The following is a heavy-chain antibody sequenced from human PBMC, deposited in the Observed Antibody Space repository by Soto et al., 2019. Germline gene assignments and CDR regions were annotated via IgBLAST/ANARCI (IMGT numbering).Heavy chain of an antibody. CDR3: ARDGREEELRFLEWLLSNWFDP. D-gene: IGHD3-3*01. V-gene: IGHV1-18*01. J-gene: IGHJ5*02. CDR1: GYTFTSYG. Sequence: ASVKVSCMASGYTFTSYGLSWVRQAPGQGLEWMGWISAYNGNTNYAQKLQGRVTMTTDTSTSTAYMELRSLRSDDTAVYYCARDGREEELRFLEWLLSNWFDPWGQGTLVTVS. CDR2: ISAYNGNT.